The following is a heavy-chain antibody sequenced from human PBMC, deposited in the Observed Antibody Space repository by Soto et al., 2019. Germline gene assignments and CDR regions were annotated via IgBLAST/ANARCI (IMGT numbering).Heavy chain of an antibody. J-gene: IGHJ3*02. Sequence: PGGSLRLSCAASGSIFTGYGMHWVRQAPGKGLEWVSVISSNRSTIYYADFVKGRFTISRDNAKNSLYLQMNSLRAEDTAVYYCARSPRRYCSGGSCYLDAFDIWGQGTMVTVSS. CDR2: ISSNRSTI. D-gene: IGHD2-15*01. V-gene: IGHV3-48*01. CDR1: GSIFTGYG. CDR3: ARSPRRYCSGGSCYLDAFDI.